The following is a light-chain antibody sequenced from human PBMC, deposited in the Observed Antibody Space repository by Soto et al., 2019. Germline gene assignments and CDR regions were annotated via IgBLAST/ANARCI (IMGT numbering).Light chain of an antibody. CDR1: SSNIGAGYD. V-gene: IGLV1-40*01. Sequence: QSVLTQPPSVSGAPGQRVTISCTGNSSNIGAGYDVHWYQQLPGTAPKLLIYGNINRPSGVPDRFSGSKSGTSASLAITGLQAEDEADYYCCSYGGGSTPLLFGGGTKLTVL. J-gene: IGLJ2*01. CDR2: GNI. CDR3: CSYGGGSTPLL.